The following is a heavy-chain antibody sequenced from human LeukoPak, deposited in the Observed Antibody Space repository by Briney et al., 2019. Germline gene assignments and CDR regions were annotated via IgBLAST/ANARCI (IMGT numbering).Heavy chain of an antibody. CDR3: ARFNSGSYQHYFDY. V-gene: IGHV4-39*07. CDR1: GGSISSSSYY. Sequence: SETLSLTCTVSGGSISSSSYYWGWIRQPPGKGLECIGSIYYSGSTYYNPSLKSRVTISIDTSKNQFSLKLSSVTAADTAVYYCARFNSGSYQHYFDYWGQGTLVTVSS. CDR2: IYYSGST. J-gene: IGHJ4*02. D-gene: IGHD1-26*01.